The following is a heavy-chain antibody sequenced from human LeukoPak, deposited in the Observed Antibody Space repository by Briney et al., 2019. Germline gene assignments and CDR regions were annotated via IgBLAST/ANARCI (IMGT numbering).Heavy chain of an antibody. CDR3: AREGCFGSRCYSSTPSWYYYYMDV. J-gene: IGHJ6*03. V-gene: IGHV3-7*01. D-gene: IGHD2-21*02. Sequence: PGGSLRLSCLGSGFNFRYFWMSWVRQAPGKGLEWVANINHDGRETYYADSVKGRFIISRDNAKDSLYPQMNSLRAEDAAVYYCAREGCFGSRCYSSTPSWYYYYMDVWGKGTTVTVSS. CDR2: INHDGRET. CDR1: GFNFRYFW.